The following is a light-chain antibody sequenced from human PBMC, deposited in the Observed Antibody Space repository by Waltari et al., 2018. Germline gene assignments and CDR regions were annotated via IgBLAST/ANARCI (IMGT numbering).Light chain of an antibody. J-gene: IGLJ3*02. CDR1: SSNIGPNY. Sequence: QSVLTQPPSASGTPGQRVTISCSGSSSNIGPNYVYWYQQLPGTAPKLLIYKNDQRPSGVPDRFSGSKSGTSASLAISGLRSEDESTYYCAAWDDSRGVFGGGTKLTVL. CDR3: AAWDDSRGV. CDR2: KND. V-gene: IGLV1-47*01.